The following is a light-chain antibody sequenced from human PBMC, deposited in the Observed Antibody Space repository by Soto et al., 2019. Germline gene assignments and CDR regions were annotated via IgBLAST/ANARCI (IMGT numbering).Light chain of an antibody. CDR2: AAS. CDR1: QGISNY. J-gene: IGKJ1*01. V-gene: IGKV1-27*01. Sequence: DIQMTQSPSSLSASVGDRGTITCLASQGISNYLAWYQQKPGNVPKLLIYAASTLQSGVPSRFSGSGSGTDFTLTISSLQPEDVATYYCQKYNSAPRTFGQGNKVEIK. CDR3: QKYNSAPRT.